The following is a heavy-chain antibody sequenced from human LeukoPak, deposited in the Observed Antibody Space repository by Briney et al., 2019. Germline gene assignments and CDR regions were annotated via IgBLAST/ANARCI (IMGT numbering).Heavy chain of an antibody. V-gene: IGHV6-1*01. Sequence: SQTLSLTCAISGDSVSSNSAAWNWIRQSPSRGLECLGRTYYRSKWYNDYAVSVKSRITINPDTSKNQFSLQLNSVTPEDTAVYYCARDQEVEWIQLWFRGANWFDPWGQGTLVTVSS. CDR3: ARDQEVEWIQLWFRGANWFDP. CDR2: TYYRSKWYN. CDR1: GDSVSSNSAA. D-gene: IGHD5-18*01. J-gene: IGHJ5*02.